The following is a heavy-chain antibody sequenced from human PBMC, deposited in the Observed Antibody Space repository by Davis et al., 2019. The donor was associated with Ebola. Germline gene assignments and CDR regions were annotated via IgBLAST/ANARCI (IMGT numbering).Heavy chain of an antibody. V-gene: IGHV4-39*07. CDR2: IYYSGIT. CDR3: ARAYNSGWYLWGY. CDR1: GGSISSTGYS. J-gene: IGHJ4*02. D-gene: IGHD6-19*01. Sequence: PSETLSLTCTVSGGSISSTGYSWGWIRQSPGNGLEWIGAIYYSGITYYNPSLKSRVTISVDTSKNQFSLNLSSVTAADTAVYYCARAYNSGWYLWGYWGQGTLVTVSS.